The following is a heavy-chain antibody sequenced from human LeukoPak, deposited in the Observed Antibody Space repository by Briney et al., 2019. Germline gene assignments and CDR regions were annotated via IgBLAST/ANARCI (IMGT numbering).Heavy chain of an antibody. CDR3: AREVYYYDSSGYYYPGYFDY. Sequence: GGSLRLSCAASGFTFSSYAMHWVRQAPGKGLEWVAVISYDGSNKYYADSVKGRFTTSRDNSKNTLYLQMNSLRAEDTAVYYCAREVYYYDSSGYYYPGYFDYWGQGTLVTVSS. V-gene: IGHV3-30-3*01. D-gene: IGHD3-22*01. J-gene: IGHJ4*02. CDR2: ISYDGSNK. CDR1: GFTFSSYA.